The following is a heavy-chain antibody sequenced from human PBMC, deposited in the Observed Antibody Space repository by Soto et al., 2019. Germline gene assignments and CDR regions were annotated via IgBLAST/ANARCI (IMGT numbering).Heavy chain of an antibody. CDR1: GYTFTSYT. CDR2: INAGNGNT. V-gene: IGHV1-3*01. J-gene: IGHJ4*02. D-gene: IGHD6-13*01. CDR3: ARGRSSSWFDY. Sequence: QVQLVQYGAAVKKPGASVKVSCKASGYTFTSYTMHCVRQAPVQRLEWMGWINAGNGNTKYSQKFQSRVTITSDTSASTAYMALSSLSSEDTAVYYCARGRSSSWFDYWGQGTLVTVSS.